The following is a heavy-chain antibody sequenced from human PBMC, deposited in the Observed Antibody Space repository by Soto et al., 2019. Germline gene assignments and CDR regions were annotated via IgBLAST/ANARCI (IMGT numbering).Heavy chain of an antibody. Sequence: EVQILESGGGLVQPGGSLRLSCAASGFTFSSYAMYWVRQAPGKGLAWVSGISDSGTGTYYADSVKGRFTISRDNSKNTGYLQMQSLRAEDTAVYYCAKDHTVVIRDAFDIWGQGTMVNVSS. CDR1: GFTFSSYA. CDR3: AKDHTVVIRDAFDI. J-gene: IGHJ3*02. D-gene: IGHD2-15*01. CDR2: ISDSGTGT. V-gene: IGHV3-23*01.